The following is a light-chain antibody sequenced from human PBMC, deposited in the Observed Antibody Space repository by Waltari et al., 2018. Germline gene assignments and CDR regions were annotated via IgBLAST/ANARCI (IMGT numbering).Light chain of an antibody. CDR3: GTWDSSLSDVV. J-gene: IGLJ3*02. CDR2: DND. V-gene: IGLV1-51*01. CDR1: NSNIGNKD. Sequence: QSVLTQPPSVSAAPGQKVTISCSGSNSNIGNKDVSWYQQVPGTAPNLLIFDNDKRPSGFPDRFSGFKSGTSASLGITGLQTGDEAEYYCGTWDSSLSDVVFGGGTKLTVL.